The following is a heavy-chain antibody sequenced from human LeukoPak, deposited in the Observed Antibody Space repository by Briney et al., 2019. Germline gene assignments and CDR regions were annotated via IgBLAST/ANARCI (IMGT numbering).Heavy chain of an antibody. CDR2: MNPNSGNT. D-gene: IGHD6-13*01. Sequence: WMGWMNPNSGNTGYAQKFQGRVTRTRNTSISTAYMELSSLRSEDTAVYYCARGASSSWYDYNWFDPWGQGTLVTVSS. J-gene: IGHJ5*02. CDR3: ARGASSSWYDYNWFDP. V-gene: IGHV1-8*01.